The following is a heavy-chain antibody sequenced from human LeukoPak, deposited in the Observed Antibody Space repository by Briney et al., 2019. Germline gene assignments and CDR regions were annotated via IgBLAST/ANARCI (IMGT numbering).Heavy chain of an antibody. CDR1: GFTFSSYA. CDR2: ISGSGGST. D-gene: IGHD3-9*01. V-gene: IGHV3-23*01. CDR3: AKRPAYYDILTGYDTYYFDY. Sequence: GGSLRLSCSASGFTFSSYAMHWVRQAPGKGLEWVSAISGSGGSTYYADSVKGRFTISRDNSKHTLYLQMNSLRAEDTAVYYCAKRPAYYDILTGYDTYYFDYWGQGTLVTVSS. J-gene: IGHJ4*02.